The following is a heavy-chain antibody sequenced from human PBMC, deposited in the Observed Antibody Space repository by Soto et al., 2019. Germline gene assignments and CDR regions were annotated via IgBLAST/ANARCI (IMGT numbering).Heavy chain of an antibody. CDR1: GFTFSSYA. CDR3: ARGGSGWGMDV. D-gene: IGHD6-19*01. J-gene: IGHJ6*02. CDR2: ISYDGSNK. V-gene: IGHV3-30-3*01. Sequence: QVQLVESGGGVVQPGRSLRFSCAASGFTFSSYAMHWVRQAPGKGLEWVAVISYDGSNKYYADSVKGRFTISRDNSKNTLYLQMNSLRAEDTAVYYCARGGSGWGMDVWGQGTTVTVSS.